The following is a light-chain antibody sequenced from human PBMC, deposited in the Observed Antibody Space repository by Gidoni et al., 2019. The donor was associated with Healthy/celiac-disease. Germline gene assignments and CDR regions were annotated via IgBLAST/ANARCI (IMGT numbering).Light chain of an antibody. J-gene: IGLJ3*02. CDR1: SLRSYY. V-gene: IGLV3-19*01. CDR3: NSRDSSGNRWV. CDR2: GKN. Sequence: SSELTQDPAVSVAVGQTVRITCQGDSLRSYYASWYQQKPGQAPVLVIYGKNNRPSGIPDRFSGSSSGNTASLTITGAQAEDEADYYCNSRDSSGNRWVFGGGTKLTVL.